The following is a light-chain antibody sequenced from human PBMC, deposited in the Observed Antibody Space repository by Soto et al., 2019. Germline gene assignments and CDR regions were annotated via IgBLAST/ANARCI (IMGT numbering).Light chain of an antibody. CDR2: GAS. CDR1: QSISSN. V-gene: IGKV3-15*01. Sequence: EIVMTQSPATLSVSPGERATFSCKASQSISSNLAWYQQKPGQAPRLLIYGASTRVTGIPARFSGSGSGTEFTLTISSLHSEDFAVYCCQQYNSWPLTFSQGTKVDIK. CDR3: QQYNSWPLT. J-gene: IGKJ1*01.